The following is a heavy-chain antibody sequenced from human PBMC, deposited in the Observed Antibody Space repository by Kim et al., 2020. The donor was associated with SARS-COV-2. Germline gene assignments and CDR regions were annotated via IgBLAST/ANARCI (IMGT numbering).Heavy chain of an antibody. V-gene: IGHV4-59*08. J-gene: IGHJ2*01. CDR2: IYYSGST. CDR1: GGSISSYY. D-gene: IGHD3-9*01. CDR3: ARNGTSYDILTGYYSDWYFDL. Sequence: SETLSLTCTVSGGSISSYYWSWIRQPPGKGLEWIGYIYYSGSTNYNPSLKSRVTISVDTSKNQFSLKLSSVTAADTAVYYCARNGTSYDILTGYYSDWYFDLWGRGTLVTVSS.